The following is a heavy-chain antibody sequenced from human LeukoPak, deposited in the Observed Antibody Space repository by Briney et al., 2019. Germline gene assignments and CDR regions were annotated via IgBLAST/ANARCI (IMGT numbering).Heavy chain of an antibody. V-gene: IGHV3-66*02. Sequence: GGSLRLSCAASGLTVSSKYMSWVRQAPGKGLEWVSVMYNNGNTHYADSAKGRFNISRDNFKNTVFLQLNSLRVEVKAVYYCAKAVQTWSYYYGMDVWGQGTTVTVSS. D-gene: IGHD2-8*02. CDR2: MYNNGNT. CDR3: AKAVQTWSYYYGMDV. J-gene: IGHJ6*02. CDR1: GLTVSSKY.